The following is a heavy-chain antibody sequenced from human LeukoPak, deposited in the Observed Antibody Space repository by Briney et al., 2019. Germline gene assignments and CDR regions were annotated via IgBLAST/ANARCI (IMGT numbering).Heavy chain of an antibody. D-gene: IGHD6-19*01. Sequence: SETLSLTCAVYGGSFSGYYWSWIRQPPGKGLEWIGEINHSGSTNYNPSLKSRVTISGDTSKNQFSLKLSSVTAADTAVYYCARGGQWLVFFDYWGQGTLVTVSS. CDR3: ARGGQWLVFFDY. V-gene: IGHV4-34*01. CDR2: INHSGST. J-gene: IGHJ4*02. CDR1: GGSFSGYY.